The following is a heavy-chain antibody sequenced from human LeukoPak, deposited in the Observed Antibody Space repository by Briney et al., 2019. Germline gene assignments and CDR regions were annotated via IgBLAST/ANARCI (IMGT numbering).Heavy chain of an antibody. V-gene: IGHV3-7*01. CDR3: ARDLTYDFWSGYYSGYYYMDV. CDR2: IKQDGSEK. Sequence: GGSLRLSCAASGFTFSSYWMSWVRQAPGKGLEWVANIKQDGSEKFYVDSVKGRFTISRDKPKTSLYLQMNSLRAEDAAVYYCARDLTYDFWSGYYSGYYYMDVRGKGTAVTVSS. D-gene: IGHD3-3*01. J-gene: IGHJ6*03. CDR1: GFTFSSYW.